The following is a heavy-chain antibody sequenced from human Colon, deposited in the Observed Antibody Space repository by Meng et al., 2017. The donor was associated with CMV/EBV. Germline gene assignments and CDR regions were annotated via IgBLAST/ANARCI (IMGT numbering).Heavy chain of an antibody. CDR2: ISGSNGNT. D-gene: IGHD3-10*01. J-gene: IGHJ4*02. CDR1: GYTFNTYG. CDR3: ARGGGYFSAGSYPAYFDQ. Sequence: ASVKVSCKTSGYTFNTYGVTWVRQAPGQGLEWMGWISGSNGNTNYAQKLQGRVTLTTGTSTSTAYMELGGLTSDDTAVYYCARGGGYFSAGSYPAYFDQWGQGTLVTVSS. V-gene: IGHV1-18*01.